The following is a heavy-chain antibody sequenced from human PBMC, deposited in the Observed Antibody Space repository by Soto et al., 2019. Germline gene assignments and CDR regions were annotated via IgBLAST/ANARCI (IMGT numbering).Heavy chain of an antibody. CDR3: ASRDPRTSVDY. CDR2: IYRTGST. CDR1: GGSFTSNNW. V-gene: IGHV4-4*02. D-gene: IGHD1-7*01. Sequence: QVQLQESGPGLVKPSGTLSLTCAVSGGSFTSNNWWTWVRQPPGQGLEWIGEIYRTGSTNYNPSLQSRVTISLDKSENQCSLKVTSLTAADTAVYYCASRDPRTSVDYWGQGTLVTVSS. J-gene: IGHJ4*02.